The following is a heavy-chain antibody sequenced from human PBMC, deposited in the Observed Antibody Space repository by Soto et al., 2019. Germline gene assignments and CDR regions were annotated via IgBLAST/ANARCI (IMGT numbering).Heavy chain of an antibody. CDR2: FDPEDGET. V-gene: IGHV1-24*01. D-gene: IGHD1-1*01. J-gene: IGHJ4*02. CDR3: ATGHNWNDVAPLDY. Sequence: ASVKVSCKVSGYTLTELSMHWVRQAPGKGLEWMGGFDPEDGETIYAQKFQGRVTMTEDTSTDTAYMELSSLRSEDTAVYYCATGHNWNDVAPLDYWGQGTLVTVSS. CDR1: GYTLTELS.